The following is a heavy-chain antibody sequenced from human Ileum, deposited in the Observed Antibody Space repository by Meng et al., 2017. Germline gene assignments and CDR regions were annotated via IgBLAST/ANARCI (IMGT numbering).Heavy chain of an antibody. Sequence: DSGPGLAKHSVTLSLAGAVSGDSIGNSKWWSWLREPPGKGLEGIGEISNSGKTVYSPSLKSRVRISLDKSNNQFSLTLNSVTAADTAMYYCARERIRELGLFDSWGQGTLVTVSS. CDR3: ARERIRELGLFDS. V-gene: IGHV4-4*02. D-gene: IGHD3-10*01. CDR2: ISNSGKT. J-gene: IGHJ4*02. CDR1: GDSIGNSKW.